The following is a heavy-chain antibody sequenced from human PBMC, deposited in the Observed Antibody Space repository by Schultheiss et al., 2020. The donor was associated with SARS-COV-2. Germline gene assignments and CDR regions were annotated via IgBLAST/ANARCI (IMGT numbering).Heavy chain of an antibody. CDR2: IFYSGNT. Sequence: SETLSLTCAVYGGSFSDYYWSWIRQPPGKDLEWVGYIFYSGNTDYNPSLKSRLTISVDTSKNQFSLKLRSVTAADTAVYFCARCSSGYYGFDSWGQGTLVTVSS. V-gene: IGHV4-59*01. CDR1: GGSFSDYY. D-gene: IGHD3-22*01. CDR3: ARCSSGYYGFDS. J-gene: IGHJ4*02.